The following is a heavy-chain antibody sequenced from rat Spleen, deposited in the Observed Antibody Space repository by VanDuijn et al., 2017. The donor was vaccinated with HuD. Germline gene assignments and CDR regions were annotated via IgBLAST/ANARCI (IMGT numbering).Heavy chain of an antibody. V-gene: IGHV5-19*01. Sequence: EVQLVESGGDLVQPGRSLKLSCAASGFTFSNYGMHWIRQAPTKGLEWVASISPSGGSTYYRDSVKGRFTISRDNAKSTLYLQMDSLRSEDTATYYCATTVITTDYWYFDFWGPGTMVTVSS. CDR1: GFTFSNYG. CDR3: ATTVITTDYWYFDF. J-gene: IGHJ1*01. CDR2: ISPSGGST. D-gene: IGHD1-10*01.